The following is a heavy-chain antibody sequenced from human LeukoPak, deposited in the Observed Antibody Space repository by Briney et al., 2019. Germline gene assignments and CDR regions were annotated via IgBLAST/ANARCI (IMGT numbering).Heavy chain of an antibody. CDR1: GFTFSSYA. D-gene: IGHD1-14*01. CDR3: AKDRSPDGSFDY. J-gene: IGHJ4*02. Sequence: GGSLRLSCAASGFTFSSYAMSWVRQAPGKGLEWVSAISGSGGSTYYADSVKGRFTISRDNSKNTLYLQMSSLRAEDTAVYYCAKDRSPDGSFDYWGQGTLVTVSS. V-gene: IGHV3-23*01. CDR2: ISGSGGST.